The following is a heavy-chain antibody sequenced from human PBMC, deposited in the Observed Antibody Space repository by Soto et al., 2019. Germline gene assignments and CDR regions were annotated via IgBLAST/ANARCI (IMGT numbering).Heavy chain of an antibody. D-gene: IGHD5-18*01. CDR2: ISSNSGSV. CDR3: ARVIAMDLLLHTAPGY. J-gene: IGHJ4*02. CDR1: GFTFSNYG. V-gene: IGHV3-48*02. Sequence: DVQLVESGGGLVQPGGSLRLSCVASGFTFSNYGMNWVRQTPGKGLEWVSYISSNSGSVSYTDSVKGRFTTSRDNAKNSLYLQMNSLRDEDTAVYFCARVIAMDLLLHTAPGYWGQGTLVTVSS.